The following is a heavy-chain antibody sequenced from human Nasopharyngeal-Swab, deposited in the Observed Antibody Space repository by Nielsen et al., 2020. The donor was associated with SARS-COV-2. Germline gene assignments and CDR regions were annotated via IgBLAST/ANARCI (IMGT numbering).Heavy chain of an antibody. V-gene: IGHV4-59*01. D-gene: IGHD4-17*01. Sequence: LRLSCTVSGGSISSYYWSWIRPPPGKGLEWIGYIYYSGSTNYNPSLKSRVTISVDTSKNQFSLKLSSVTAADTAVYYCARDLLYGDFYYYYGMDVWGQGTTVTVSS. CDR2: IYYSGST. CDR3: ARDLLYGDFYYYYGMDV. CDR1: GGSISSYY. J-gene: IGHJ6*02.